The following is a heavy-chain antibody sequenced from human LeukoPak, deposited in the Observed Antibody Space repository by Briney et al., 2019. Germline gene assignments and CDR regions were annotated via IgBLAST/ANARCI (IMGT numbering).Heavy chain of an antibody. D-gene: IGHD6-6*01. CDR3: ARDKAAQGLDY. J-gene: IGHJ4*02. CDR1: GFTFSSYD. V-gene: IGHV3-13*01. CDR2: IGTAGDT. Sequence: GGSLRLSCAASGFTFSSYDMHWVRQATGKGLEWVSAIGTAGDTYYPGSVKGRSTISRENAKNSLYLQMNSLRAGDTAVYYCARDKAAQGLDYWGQGTLVTVSS.